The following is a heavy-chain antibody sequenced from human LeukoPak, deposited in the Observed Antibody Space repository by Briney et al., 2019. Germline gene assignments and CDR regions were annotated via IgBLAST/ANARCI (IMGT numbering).Heavy chain of an antibody. V-gene: IGHV4-38-2*02. CDR2: IYHSGST. CDR1: GYSISSGYY. D-gene: IGHD3-22*01. CDR3: ARAIYYDSSGYYYSTGKSGEFDY. Sequence: PSETLSLTCTVSGYSISSGYYWGWIRQPPGKGLEWIGSIYHSGSTYYNPSLKSRVTISVDTSKNQFSLKLSSVTAADTAVYYCARAIYYDSSGYYYSTGKSGEFDYWGQGTLVTVSS. J-gene: IGHJ4*02.